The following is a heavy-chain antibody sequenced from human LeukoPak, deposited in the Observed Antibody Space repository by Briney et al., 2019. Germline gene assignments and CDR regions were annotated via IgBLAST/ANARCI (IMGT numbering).Heavy chain of an antibody. CDR1: GFTFSSYA. V-gene: IGHV3-30-3*01. CDR2: ISYDGSNK. CDR3: AREPHSGSYPYYFDY. Sequence: AGGSLRLSCAASGFTFSSYAMHWVRQAPGKGLEWVAVISYDGSNKYYADSVKGRFTISRDNSKNTLYLQMNSLRAEDTAVYYCAREPHSGSYPYYFDYWGQGTLVTVSS. J-gene: IGHJ4*02. D-gene: IGHD1-26*01.